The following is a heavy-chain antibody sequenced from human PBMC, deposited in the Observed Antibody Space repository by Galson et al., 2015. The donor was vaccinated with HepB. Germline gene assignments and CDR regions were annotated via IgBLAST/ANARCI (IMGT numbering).Heavy chain of an antibody. V-gene: IGHV3-30-3*01. CDR2: ISYDGSNK. J-gene: IGHJ4*02. CDR3: ARGGGYCSGGSCYYFDY. CDR1: GFTFSSYA. Sequence: SLRLSCAASGFTFSSYAMHWVRQAPGKGLEWVAVISYDGSNKYYADSVKGRFTISRDNSKNTLYLQMNSLRAEDTAVYYCARGGGYCSGGSCYYFDYWGQGTLVTVSS. D-gene: IGHD2-15*01.